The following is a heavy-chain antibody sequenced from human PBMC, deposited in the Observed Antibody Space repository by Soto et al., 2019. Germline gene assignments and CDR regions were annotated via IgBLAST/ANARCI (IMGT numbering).Heavy chain of an antibody. D-gene: IGHD2-8*01. J-gene: IGHJ4*01. V-gene: IGHV3-33*01. CDR1: GFTFSSYG. Sequence: QVQLVESGGGVVQPGRSLRLSCAASGFTFSSYGMNWVRQAPGKGLEWVAGIWYDGSNKYYADSVKGRFTISRDNSKNTLYLQMKSMRAEDTAGYYCAREEGLKYDFDYWGHGTLVTVSS. CDR3: AREEGLKYDFDY. CDR2: IWYDGSNK.